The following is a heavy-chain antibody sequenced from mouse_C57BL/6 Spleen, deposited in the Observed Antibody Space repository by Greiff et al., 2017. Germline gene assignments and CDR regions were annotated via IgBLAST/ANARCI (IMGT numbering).Heavy chain of an antibody. D-gene: IGHD1-1*01. CDR1: GYTFTDHT. V-gene: IGHV1-78*01. CDR3: ARRGYYGPDD. Sequence: VKLQESDAELVKPGASVKISCKVSGYTFTDHTIHWMKQRPEQGLEWIGYIYPRDGSTQSNEKFKGKATLTADKSSSTAYMQLNSLTSEDSAVYFCARRGYYGPDDWGQGTTLTVSS. CDR2: IYPRDGST. J-gene: IGHJ2*01.